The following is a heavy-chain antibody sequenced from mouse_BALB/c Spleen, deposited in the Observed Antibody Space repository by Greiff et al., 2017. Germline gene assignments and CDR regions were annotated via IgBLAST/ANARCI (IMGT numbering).Heavy chain of an antibody. J-gene: IGHJ3*01. CDR1: GYTFTDYE. CDR3: TRLITTGSWFAY. D-gene: IGHD2-4*01. Sequence: QVQLQQSGAELVRPGASVKLSCKALGYTFTDYEMHWVKQTPVHGLEWIGAIDPETGGTAYNQKFKGKATLTADKSSSTAYMELRSLTSEDSAVYYCTRLITTGSWFAYWGQGTLVTVSA. V-gene: IGHV1-15*01. CDR2: IDPETGGT.